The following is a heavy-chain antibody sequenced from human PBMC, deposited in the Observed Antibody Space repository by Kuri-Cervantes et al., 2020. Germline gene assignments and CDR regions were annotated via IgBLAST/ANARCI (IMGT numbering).Heavy chain of an antibody. V-gene: IGHV1-3*01. CDR1: GYTFTSYA. CDR2: INAGNGNT. Sequence: ASVKVSCKASGYTFTSYAMHWVRQAPGQRLEWMGWINAGNGNTKYSQKFQGRVTITRDTSASTAYMELSSLRSEDTAVYYCARECSGGSRYSRAFDIWGQGTMVTVSS. D-gene: IGHD2-15*01. J-gene: IGHJ3*02. CDR3: ARECSGGSRYSRAFDI.